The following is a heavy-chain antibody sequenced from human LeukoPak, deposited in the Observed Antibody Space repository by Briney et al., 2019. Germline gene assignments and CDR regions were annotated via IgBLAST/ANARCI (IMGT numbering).Heavy chain of an antibody. CDR2: MYHSGTT. D-gene: IGHD1-26*01. V-gene: IGHV4-38-2*01. CDR3: AXXXXXYXXXXY. J-gene: IGHJ4*02. CDR1: GYSFSSGYY. Sequence: XGYSFSSGYYWGWIRQSPGKGLEWIGSMYHSGTTYYNPSLKSRVTLSVDTSKNQFSLKLSSVTAADTAVYYCAXXXXXYXXXXYWGQGXLXTVSS.